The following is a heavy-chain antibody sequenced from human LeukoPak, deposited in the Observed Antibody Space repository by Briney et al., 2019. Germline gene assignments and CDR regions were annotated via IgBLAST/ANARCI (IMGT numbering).Heavy chain of an antibody. CDR3: ARWKAKGRASWFDP. CDR2: INHSGST. CDR1: GGSFSGYY. J-gene: IGHJ5*02. V-gene: IGHV4-34*01. Sequence: SETLSLTCAVYGGSFSGYYWSWIRQPPGKGLEWIGEINHSGSTNYNPSLKSRVTISVDTSKNQFSLKLSSVTAADTAVYYCARWKAKGRASWFDPWGQGTLVTVSS. D-gene: IGHD1-1*01.